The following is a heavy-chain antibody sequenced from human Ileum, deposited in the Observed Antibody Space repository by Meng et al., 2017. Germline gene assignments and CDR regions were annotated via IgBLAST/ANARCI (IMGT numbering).Heavy chain of an antibody. Sequence: LLQRGAGLFKPSATLSTTCAVSGGSFSGYYWTWIRQSPGKGLEWIGEINRGGNTNYNPSLKSRITMSVDTSKNQFFLNLTSVTPADTAVYYCARAWSSSWSFLDFWGQGGLVTVSS. V-gene: IGHV4-34*01. D-gene: IGHD6-13*01. CDR1: GGSFSGYY. CDR3: ARAWSSSWSFLDF. CDR2: INRGGNT. J-gene: IGHJ4*02.